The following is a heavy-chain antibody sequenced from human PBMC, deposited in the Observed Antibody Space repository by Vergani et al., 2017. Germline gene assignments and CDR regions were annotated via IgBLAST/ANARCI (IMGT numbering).Heavy chain of an antibody. CDR3: AKVREFDPYYDILTGYYSDYYFDY. Sequence: QVQLVQSGAEVKKPGASVKVSCKASGYTFTGYYMHWVRQAPGQGLEWMGWINPNSGGTNYAQKFQGWVTMTRDTSISPAYMELSRLRSDDTAVYYCAKVREFDPYYDILTGYYSDYYFDYWGQGTLVTVAS. CDR2: INPNSGGT. CDR1: GYTFTGYY. D-gene: IGHD3-9*01. J-gene: IGHJ4*02. V-gene: IGHV1-2*04.